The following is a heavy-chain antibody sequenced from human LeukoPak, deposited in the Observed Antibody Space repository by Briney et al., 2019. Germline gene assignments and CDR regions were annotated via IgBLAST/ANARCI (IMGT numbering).Heavy chain of an antibody. CDR2: IWYDGSNK. Sequence: GGSLRLSCAASRFTFSSYGMHWVRQAPGKGLEWVAVIWYDGSNKYYADSVKGRFTISRDNSKNTLYLQMNSLRAEDTAVYYCARIYSSSWRYYYYYYGMDVWGQGTTVTVSS. J-gene: IGHJ6*02. D-gene: IGHD6-13*01. CDR3: ARIYSSSWRYYYYYYGMDV. CDR1: RFTFSSYG. V-gene: IGHV3-33*01.